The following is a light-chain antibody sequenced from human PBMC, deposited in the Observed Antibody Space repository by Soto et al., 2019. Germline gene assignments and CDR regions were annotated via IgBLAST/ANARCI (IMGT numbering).Light chain of an antibody. J-gene: IGKJ2*01. CDR3: QQYGSSPYT. CDR1: QTISDNY. CDR2: GAS. V-gene: IGKV3-20*01. Sequence: EIVLTQSPGTLSLSPGERATLSCRASQTISDNYLAWYQQRPGQAPRLLMYGASSRATAIPDMFSGGGSGTDFTLSISRLEPEDFAVYYCQQYGSSPYTFGQGTKLEIK.